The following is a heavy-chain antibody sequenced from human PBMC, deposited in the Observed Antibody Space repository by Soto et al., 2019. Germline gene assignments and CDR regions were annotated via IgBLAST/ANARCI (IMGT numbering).Heavy chain of an antibody. J-gene: IGHJ4*02. Sequence: GGSLRLSGAASGFTFSSYSMNWVRQAPGKGLEWVSYISSSSSTIYYADPVKGRFTISRDNAKNSLYLQMNSLRAEDTAVYYCASTTRTYDYNFDYWGQGTLVTVSS. V-gene: IGHV3-48*01. CDR2: ISSSSSTI. D-gene: IGHD4-4*01. CDR1: GFTFSSYS. CDR3: ASTTRTYDYNFDY.